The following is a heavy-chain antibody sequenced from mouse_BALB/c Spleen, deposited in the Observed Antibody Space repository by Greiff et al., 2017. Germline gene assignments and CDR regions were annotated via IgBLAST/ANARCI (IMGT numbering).Heavy chain of an antibody. CDR3: ARAGNYYGSRGFAD. CDR2: ISYDGSN. J-gene: IGHJ3*01. CDR1: GYSITSGYY. D-gene: IGHD1-1*01. Sequence: EVKLVESGPGLVKPSQSLSLTCSVTGYSITSGYYWNWIRQFPGNKLEWMGYISYDGSNNYNPSLKNRISITRDTSKNQFFLKLNSVTTEDTATYYCARAGNYYGSRGFADWGQGTLVTVSA. V-gene: IGHV3-6*02.